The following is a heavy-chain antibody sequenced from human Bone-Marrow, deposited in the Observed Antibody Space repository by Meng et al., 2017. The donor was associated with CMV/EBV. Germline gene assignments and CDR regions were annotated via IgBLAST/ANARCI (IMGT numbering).Heavy chain of an antibody. V-gene: IGHV3-7*03. CDR2: MKNKDGSED. CDR1: GFRLRSYW. CDR3: ARDNFGRFDS. J-gene: IGHJ5*01. D-gene: IGHD1-1*01. Sequence: GGSLRLSCAASGFRLRSYWMNWVRQAPGKGLEWVAMMKNKDGSEDYYLASVRGRFTISRDNARNSLFLQLNNVRPEDTGVYYCARDNFGRFDSWGQGTVDTVSS.